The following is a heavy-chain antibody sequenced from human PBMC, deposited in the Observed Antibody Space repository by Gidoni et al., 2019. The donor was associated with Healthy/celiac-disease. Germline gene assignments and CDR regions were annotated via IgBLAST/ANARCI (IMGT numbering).Heavy chain of an antibody. Sequence: QVQLVESGGGVVQPGRSLRLSCAASGFTFSRYGMHWVRQAPGKGLEWVAVISYDGSNKYYADSVKGRFTISRDNSKNTLYLQMNSLRAEDTAVYYCAKDLSVVLMVYEHYGMDVWGQGTTVTVSS. J-gene: IGHJ6*02. CDR3: AKDLSVVLMVYEHYGMDV. CDR1: GFTFSRYG. V-gene: IGHV3-30*18. CDR2: ISYDGSNK. D-gene: IGHD2-8*01.